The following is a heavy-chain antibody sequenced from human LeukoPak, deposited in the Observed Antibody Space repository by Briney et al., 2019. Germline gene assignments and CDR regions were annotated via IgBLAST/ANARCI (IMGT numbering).Heavy chain of an antibody. V-gene: IGHV1-18*01. J-gene: IGHJ4*02. Sequence: ASVKVSCKASGYTFTSYGISWVRQAPGQGPEWMGWISAYNGNTNYAQKLQGRVTMTTDTSTSTAYMELRSLRSDDAAVYYCARDPEAEGFDYWSQGTLVTVSS. D-gene: IGHD6-19*01. CDR3: ARDPEAEGFDY. CDR1: GYTFTSYG. CDR2: ISAYNGNT.